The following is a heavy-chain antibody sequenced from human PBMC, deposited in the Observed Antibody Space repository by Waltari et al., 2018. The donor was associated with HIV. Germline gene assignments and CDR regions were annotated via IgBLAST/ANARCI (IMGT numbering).Heavy chain of an antibody. CDR3: ARGRRPSWGSGSYSQGYFDY. D-gene: IGHD3-10*01. V-gene: IGHV4-59*01. J-gene: IGHJ4*02. CDR1: GGSISSYY. Sequence: QVQLQESGPGLVKPSETLSLTCTVSGGSISSYYWSWIRQPPGKGLEWIGYIYYSGSTNYNPSLKSRVTISVDTSKNQFSLKLSSVTAADTAVYYCARGRRPSWGSGSYSQGYFDYWGQGTLVTVSS. CDR2: IYYSGST.